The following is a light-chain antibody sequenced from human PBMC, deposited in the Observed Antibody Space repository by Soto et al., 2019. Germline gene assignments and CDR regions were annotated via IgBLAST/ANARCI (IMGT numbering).Light chain of an antibody. Sequence: DIVMTQSPDSLAVSLGERATINCKSSQSVLSSSNNENYLAWYQQKPRQPPKLLIYWASTRDSGVPDRFSGSGSGKHFRLTISSLQAEDVAVYYCQQYYNTPATFGPGTKVDIK. CDR3: QQYYNTPAT. V-gene: IGKV4-1*01. J-gene: IGKJ3*01. CDR1: QSVLSSSNNENY. CDR2: WAS.